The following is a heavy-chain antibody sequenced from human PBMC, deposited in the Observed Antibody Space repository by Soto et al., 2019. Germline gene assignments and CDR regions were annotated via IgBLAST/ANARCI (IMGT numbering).Heavy chain of an antibody. J-gene: IGHJ6*03. CDR2: IYPGDSDT. D-gene: IGHD2-15*01. CDR3: ARHRRYCSGGSCDDYYYYMDV. CDR1: GYSFTSYW. Sequence: GESLKISCKGSGYSFTSYWIGWVRQMPGKGLEWMGIIYPGDSDTRYSPSFQGQVTISADKSISTAYLQWSSLKASDTAMYYCARHRRYCSGGSCDDYYYYMDVWGKGTTVTVSS. V-gene: IGHV5-51*01.